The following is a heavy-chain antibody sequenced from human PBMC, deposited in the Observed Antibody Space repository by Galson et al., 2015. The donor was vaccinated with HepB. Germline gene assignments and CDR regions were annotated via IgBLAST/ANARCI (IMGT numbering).Heavy chain of an antibody. Sequence: SLRLSCAASGFTFSDYYMSWIRQAPGKGLEWVSYISSSGSTIYYADSVKGRFTISRDNVKNSLYLQMNSLRAEDTAVYYCARESASWQWLERYYYCYGMDVWGQGATVTVSS. J-gene: IGHJ6*02. D-gene: IGHD6-19*01. V-gene: IGHV3-11*01. CDR2: ISSSGSTI. CDR1: GFTFSDYY. CDR3: ARESASWQWLERYYYCYGMDV.